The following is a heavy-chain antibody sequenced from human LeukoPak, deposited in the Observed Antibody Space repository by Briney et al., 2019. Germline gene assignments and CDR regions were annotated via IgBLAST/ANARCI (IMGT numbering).Heavy chain of an antibody. D-gene: IGHD6-19*01. V-gene: IGHV4-30-4*01. CDR1: GGSISSGDYY. Sequence: SETLSLTCTVSGGSISSGDYYWSWIRQPPGKGLEWIGYIYYSGSTYYNPSLKSRITISVDTSKNQFSLKLSSVTAADTAVYYCARMHASGRYDDYWGQGTLVTVSS. J-gene: IGHJ4*02. CDR3: ARMHASGRYDDY. CDR2: IYYSGST.